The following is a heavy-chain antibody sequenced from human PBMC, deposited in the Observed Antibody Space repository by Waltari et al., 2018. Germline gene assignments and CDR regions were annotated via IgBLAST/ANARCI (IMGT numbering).Heavy chain of an antibody. J-gene: IGHJ4*02. CDR2: IYYGGGT. D-gene: IGHD2-15*01. CDR3: AGLWFDCSGGICYSGPFLYHVDY. Sequence: QLQLPESGPGLVKPSATPSLTCTVTGGSLSSSNYYWGRNRQPPGKGLEWIGSIYYGGGTYYNPARKCRASIIVDTSKNQFSLKLRSVTAADRAGYYGAGLWFDCSGGICYSGPFLYHVDYWGQGTLVTVSS. V-gene: IGHV4-39*01. CDR1: GGSLSSSNYY.